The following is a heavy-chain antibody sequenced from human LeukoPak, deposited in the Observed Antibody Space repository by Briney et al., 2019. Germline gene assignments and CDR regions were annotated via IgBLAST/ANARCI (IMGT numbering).Heavy chain of an antibody. CDR3: ARATWFGELNWFDP. J-gene: IGHJ5*02. V-gene: IGHV1-46*01. Sequence: GASVKVSCKASGYTFTSHYMHWVRQAPGQGLEWMGTINPSGGSTTYAQKFQGRVTITRDMSTSTLYMELNSLRSEDTAVYYCARATWFGELNWFDPWGQGTLVTVSS. D-gene: IGHD3-10*01. CDR2: INPSGGST. CDR1: GYTFTSHY.